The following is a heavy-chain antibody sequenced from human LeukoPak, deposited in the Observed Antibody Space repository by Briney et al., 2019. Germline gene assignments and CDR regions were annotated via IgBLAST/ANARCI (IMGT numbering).Heavy chain of an antibody. D-gene: IGHD1-1*01. CDR2: IKKDGSEK. CDR1: GFTSSAFW. Sequence: GGSLRLSCVASGFTSSAFWMSWVRRPPGKGLEWVANIKKDGSEKEYVDSVKGRFSIFRDNAKNSVFLQMNSLRAEDTAVYYCAIFAGVVQGGRLLWGKGTTVIVSS. V-gene: IGHV3-7*01. J-gene: IGHJ6*04. CDR3: AIFAGVVQGGRLL.